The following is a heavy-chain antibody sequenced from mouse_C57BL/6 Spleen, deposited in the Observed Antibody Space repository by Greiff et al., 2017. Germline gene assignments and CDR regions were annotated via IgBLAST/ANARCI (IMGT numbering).Heavy chain of an antibody. CDR1: GFTFSDYY. Sequence: EVQLVESGGGLVQPGGSLKLSCAASGFTFSDYYMYWVRQTPEKRLEWVAYISNGGGSTYYPDTVKGRFTISRDNAKNTLYLQMSRLKSEDTAMYYCARRDSSGYFDYWRQGTTLTVSS. J-gene: IGHJ2*01. CDR3: ARRDSSGYFDY. V-gene: IGHV5-12*01. D-gene: IGHD3-2*02. CDR2: ISNGGGST.